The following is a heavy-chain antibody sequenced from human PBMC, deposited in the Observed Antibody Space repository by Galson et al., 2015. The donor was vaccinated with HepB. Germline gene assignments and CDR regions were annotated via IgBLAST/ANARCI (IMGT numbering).Heavy chain of an antibody. D-gene: IGHD3-3*01. CDR3: ARSPLRFLDWLPYYDYYYMDV. J-gene: IGHJ6*03. Sequence: SVKVSCTASGYTFTDYVVNWVRQAPGQGLEWMGWMNTNTGKPTYAPGFAGRFAFSLDTSVTTAYLQISSLETDDTAVYYCARSPLRFLDWLPYYDYYYMDVWGEGTTVTVSS. CDR2: MNTNTGKP. V-gene: IGHV7-4-1*02. CDR1: GYTFTDYV.